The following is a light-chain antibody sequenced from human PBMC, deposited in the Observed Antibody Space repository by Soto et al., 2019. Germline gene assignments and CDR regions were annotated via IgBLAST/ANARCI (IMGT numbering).Light chain of an antibody. CDR2: LTS. CDR3: HQRQSWPRT. Sequence: EIGVTQSPATLSSIPSDRVTLSCKASQGVNTRLAWYQHRPGQAPRLLIYLTSNRAAGIPARFSGSGSGTDFTLTISDVQPEDVAINYCHQRQSWPRTFGQGTKVEI. CDR1: QGVNTR. J-gene: IGKJ1*01. V-gene: IGKV3-11*01.